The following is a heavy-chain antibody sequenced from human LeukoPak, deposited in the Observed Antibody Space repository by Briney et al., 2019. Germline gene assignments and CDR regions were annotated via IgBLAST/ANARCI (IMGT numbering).Heavy chain of an antibody. CDR2: ISSSSSYI. V-gene: IGHV3-21*01. J-gene: IGHJ6*03. CDR1: GFTFSSYS. Sequence: EGSLRLSCAASGFTFSSYSMNWVRQAPGKGLEWVSSISSSSSYIYYADSVKGRFTISRDNAKNSLYLQMNSLRAEDTAVYYCARDAIPPLGYCSSTSCYTNYMDVWGKGTTVTVSS. D-gene: IGHD2-2*02. CDR3: ARDAIPPLGYCSSTSCYTNYMDV.